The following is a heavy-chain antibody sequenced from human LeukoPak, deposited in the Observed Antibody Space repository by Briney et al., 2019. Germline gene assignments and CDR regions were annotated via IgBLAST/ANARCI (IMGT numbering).Heavy chain of an antibody. CDR3: ARKYSPTWYDALDI. CDR2: IYHSGST. CDR1: GGSISSGGYY. V-gene: IGHV4-30-2*05. D-gene: IGHD2/OR15-2a*01. Sequence: SQTLSLTCTVSGGSISSGGYYWSWIRQPPGKGLEWIGYIYHSGSTYYNPSLKSRVTISVDTSKNQFSLQLDSVTPDDTAVYYCARKYSPTWYDALDIWGQGTMVTVSS. J-gene: IGHJ3*02.